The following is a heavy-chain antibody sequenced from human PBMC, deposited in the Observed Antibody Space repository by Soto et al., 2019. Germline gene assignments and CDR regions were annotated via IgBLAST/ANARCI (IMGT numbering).Heavy chain of an antibody. V-gene: IGHV1-69*13. J-gene: IGHJ6*02. Sequence: SVKVSCKASGGTFSSYAISWVRQAPGQGLEWMGGIIPIFGTANYAQKFQGRVTITADESTSTAYMELSSLRSEDTAVYYCARAVDDGSGSPPIYYYGMDVWGQGTTVTVSS. D-gene: IGHD3-10*01. CDR2: IIPIFGTA. CDR3: ARAVDDGSGSPPIYYYGMDV. CDR1: GGTFSSYA.